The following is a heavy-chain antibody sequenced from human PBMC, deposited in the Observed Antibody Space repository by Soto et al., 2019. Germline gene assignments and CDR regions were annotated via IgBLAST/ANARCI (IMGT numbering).Heavy chain of an antibody. CDR2: ISSSSSYI. CDR3: ARLFNWGPLLDY. V-gene: IGHV3-21*01. J-gene: IGHJ4*02. Sequence: GGSLRPSCAASGFTFSSYSMNWVRQAPGKGLEWVSSISSSSSYIYYADSVKGRFTISRDNAKNSLYLQMNSLRAEDTAVYYCARLFNWGPLLDYWGQGTLVTVSS. D-gene: IGHD7-27*01. CDR1: GFTFSSYS.